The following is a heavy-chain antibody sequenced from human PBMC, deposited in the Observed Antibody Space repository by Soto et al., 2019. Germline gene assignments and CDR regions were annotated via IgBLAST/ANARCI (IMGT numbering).Heavy chain of an antibody. V-gene: IGHV3-7*05. CDR2: INPDGSEK. J-gene: IGHJ4*02. Sequence: ETQLVESGGDLGQPGGSLRLSCAASGFTFSGAWMSWVRRAPGKGLEWVAAINPDGSEKDYVDSVKGRFTISRDNAKTSLFPQMNSRRADDTAVYYCARGPFWGQGTVVTVSS. CDR1: GFTFSGAW. CDR3: ARGPF.